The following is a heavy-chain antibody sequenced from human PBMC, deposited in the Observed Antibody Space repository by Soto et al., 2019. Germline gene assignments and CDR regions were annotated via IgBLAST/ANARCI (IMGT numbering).Heavy chain of an antibody. J-gene: IGHJ4*02. CDR1: GYTFTGHY. Sequence: QVQLVQSGAEVKKPGASVKVSCKASGYTFTGHYIHWVRQAPEQGPEWMGEIGPETGATRYAQKFQGRVTMTRDMSIPPVYMELNNLSPDDTAVYYCGRGRSGQIGVFYWGQGTPVTVSS. CDR3: GRGRSGQIGVFY. D-gene: IGHD3-3*01. V-gene: IGHV1-2*02. CDR2: IGPETGAT.